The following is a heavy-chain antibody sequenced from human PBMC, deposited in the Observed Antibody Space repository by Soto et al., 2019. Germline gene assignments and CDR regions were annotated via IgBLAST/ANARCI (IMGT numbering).Heavy chain of an antibody. D-gene: IGHD3-3*01. J-gene: IGHJ5*02. V-gene: IGHV4-59*01. CDR2: IYYSGST. Sequence: SETLSLTCTVSGGSISSYDWSWIRQPPGKGLEWIGYIYYSGSTNYNPSLKSRVTISVDTSKNQFSLKLSSVTAADTAVYYCAREFFGAGNLFDPWGQGTLVTVSS. CDR1: GGSISSYD. CDR3: AREFFGAGNLFDP.